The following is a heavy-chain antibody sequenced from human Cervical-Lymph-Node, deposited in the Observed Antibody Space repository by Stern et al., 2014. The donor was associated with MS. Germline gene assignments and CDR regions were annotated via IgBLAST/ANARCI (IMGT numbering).Heavy chain of an antibody. Sequence: QVQLGQSGAEVKKPGSSVTISCKASGGSFSNYAMNWVRQAPGQGLEWIGAISPMFGTAGYARRFQGRVTITADESTTTVYLELRTLRSDDTAVYYCARDDRPMLPVFAYWGQGTLVTVSS. D-gene: IGHD3-10*02. CDR3: ARDDRPMLPVFAY. J-gene: IGHJ4*02. V-gene: IGHV1-69*01. CDR1: GGSFSNYA. CDR2: ISPMFGTA.